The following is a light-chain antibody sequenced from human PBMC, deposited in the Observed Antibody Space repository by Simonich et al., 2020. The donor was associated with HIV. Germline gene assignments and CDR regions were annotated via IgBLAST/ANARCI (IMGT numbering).Light chain of an antibody. J-gene: IGLJ3*02. CDR1: SSNIGAGYD. Sequence: QSVLTQPPSVSGAPGQRGTISCTGSSSNIGAGYDVHWYHQLPRTAPKPLIYSNNNRPSGVPDRFSGSKSGTSASLAITGLQAEDEADYYCQSYDSSLSGWVFGGGTKLTVL. V-gene: IGLV1-40*01. CDR3: QSYDSSLSGWV. CDR2: SNN.